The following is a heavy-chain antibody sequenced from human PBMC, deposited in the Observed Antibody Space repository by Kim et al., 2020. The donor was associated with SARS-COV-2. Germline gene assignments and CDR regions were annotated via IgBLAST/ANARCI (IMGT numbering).Heavy chain of an antibody. D-gene: IGHD3-10*01. CDR2: IYYSGST. J-gene: IGHJ5*02. V-gene: IGHV4-59*13. CDR1: GGSISSYY. Sequence: SETLSLTCTVSGGSISSYYWSWIRQPPGKGLEWIGYIYYSGSTNYNPSLKSRVTISVDTSKNQFSLKLSSVTAADTAVYYCARGITMVRGVPRFDPWGQGTLVTVSS. CDR3: ARGITMVRGVPRFDP.